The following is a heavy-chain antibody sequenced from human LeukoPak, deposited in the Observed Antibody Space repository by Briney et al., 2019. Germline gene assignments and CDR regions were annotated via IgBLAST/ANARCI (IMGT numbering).Heavy chain of an antibody. Sequence: SETLSLTCSVSGASFSTNYWSWIRQPPGRGLEWIGYVFDSGSTNYNPSLKSRATISVDTSTKQFSLRLSSVTAADTAVYYCARLYQQSKWKYYYYYMDVWGKGTAVTVPS. CDR2: VFDSGST. D-gene: IGHD1-1*01. CDR1: GASFSTNY. J-gene: IGHJ6*03. CDR3: ARLYQQSKWKYYYYYMDV. V-gene: IGHV4-59*01.